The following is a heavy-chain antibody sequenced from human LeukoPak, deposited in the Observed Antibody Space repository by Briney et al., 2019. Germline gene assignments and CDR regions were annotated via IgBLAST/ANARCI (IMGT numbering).Heavy chain of an antibody. D-gene: IGHD6-13*01. J-gene: IGHJ4*02. CDR2: ISYDGSNK. V-gene: IGHV3-30-3*01. CDR3: ARGHGGAAAAGKLDY. Sequence: GRSLRLSCAASGFTFSSYAMHWVRQAPGKGLEWVAVISYDGSNKYYADSVKGRFTISRDNSKNTLYLQMNSLRAEDTAVYYCARGHGGAAAAGKLDYWGQGTLVTVSS. CDR1: GFTFSSYA.